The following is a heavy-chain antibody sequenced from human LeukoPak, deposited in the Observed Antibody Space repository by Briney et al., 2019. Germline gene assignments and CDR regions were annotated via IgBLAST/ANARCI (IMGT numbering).Heavy chain of an antibody. D-gene: IGHD3-10*01. V-gene: IGHV3-30-3*01. Sequence: PGRSLRLSCAVSGFTFSTYALHWVRQAPGKGLEWVAVITYDGSDKYYADSVKGRFTISRDNSKNTVYLQMYSLRAEDTAVYYCARVPYGSGTYNDYWGRGTLVTVSS. J-gene: IGHJ4*02. CDR3: ARVPYGSGTYNDY. CDR1: GFTFSTYA. CDR2: ITYDGSDK.